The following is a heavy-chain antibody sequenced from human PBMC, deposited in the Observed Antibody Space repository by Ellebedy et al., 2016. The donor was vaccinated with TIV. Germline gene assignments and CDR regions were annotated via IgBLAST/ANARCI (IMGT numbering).Heavy chain of an antibody. D-gene: IGHD5-12*01. V-gene: IGHV3-30-3*01. CDR1: RFTFGSFT. Sequence: GGSLRLXCAASRFTFGSFTMHWVRQAPGKGLEWVALIGSSHNYADSVRGRYTISRDNSKKTLYLQMNSLRAEDTAIYYCTKGSNIVATHSDHWGQGTLVTVSS. CDR2: IGSSH. J-gene: IGHJ4*02. CDR3: TKGSNIVATHSDH.